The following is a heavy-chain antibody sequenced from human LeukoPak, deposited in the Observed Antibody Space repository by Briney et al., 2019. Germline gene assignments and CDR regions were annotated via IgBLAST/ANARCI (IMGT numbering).Heavy chain of an antibody. D-gene: IGHD6-13*01. CDR1: GYTVTEIS. J-gene: IGHJ4*02. Sequence: ASVKVSCKVSGYTVTEISIHWVRQAPGQGLEWMGWISAYNGNTNYAQKLQGRVTMTTDTSTSTAYMELRSLRSDDTAVYYCARDRGIGFPFDYWGQGTLVTVSS. CDR3: ARDRGIGFPFDY. CDR2: ISAYNGNT. V-gene: IGHV1-18*01.